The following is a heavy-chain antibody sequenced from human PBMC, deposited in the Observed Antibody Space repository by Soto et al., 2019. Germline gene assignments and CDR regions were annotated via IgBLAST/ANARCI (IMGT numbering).Heavy chain of an antibody. CDR3: AREKFWGYYDGSGLRVYAMDV. CDR2: TSFDGSNK. D-gene: IGHD3-22*01. Sequence: HPGGFLRLSCAASAFTFSGYSMHWVRQAPGKGLEWVAVTSFDGSNKDYADSVKGRFTISRENSKNTLYLQMNSLRREDTAVYYCAREKFWGYYDGSGLRVYAMDVWGQGTTVTVSS. CDR1: AFTFSGYS. V-gene: IGHV3-30*04. J-gene: IGHJ6*02.